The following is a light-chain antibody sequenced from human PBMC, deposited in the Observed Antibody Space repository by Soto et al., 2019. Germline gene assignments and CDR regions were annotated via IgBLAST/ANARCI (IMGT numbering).Light chain of an antibody. CDR3: QQYHNWPQT. CDR1: QSVHSN. J-gene: IGKJ2*01. Sequence: EIVMTHSPAILSVSPGERATLSCRASQSVHSNLAWYQQNPGQAPRLLIYGASNRATAIPARFSGSGSGTEFTLTISSLQSEDFAIYYCQQYHNWPQTFGRGTKLEIK. CDR2: GAS. V-gene: IGKV3-15*01.